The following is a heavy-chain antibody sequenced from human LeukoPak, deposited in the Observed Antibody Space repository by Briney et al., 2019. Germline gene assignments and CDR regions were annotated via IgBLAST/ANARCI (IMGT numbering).Heavy chain of an antibody. CDR2: IYTSGCT. V-gene: IGHV4-4*07. CDR1: GGSISSYY. J-gene: IGHJ3*02. D-gene: IGHD3-9*01. CDR3: AREVNYYDILTGYSSHDAFDI. Sequence: SETLSLTCTVSGGSISSYYWRWIRQPAGKGLEWIGRIYTSGCTNYNPSLKSRFTMSVDTSKSQFSLKLSSVTAADTAVYYCAREVNYYDILTGYSSHDAFDIWGQGTMVTVSS.